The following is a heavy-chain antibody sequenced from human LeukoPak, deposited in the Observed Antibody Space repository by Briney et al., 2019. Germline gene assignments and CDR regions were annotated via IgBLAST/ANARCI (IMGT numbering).Heavy chain of an antibody. CDR2: INPSGGNT. CDR3: ARDRVAAGDYYYYYMDV. J-gene: IGHJ6*03. D-gene: IGHD6-13*01. Sequence: ASVKVSCKASGYTFTIYYMHWVRQAPGQGLEWMGIINPSGGNTNYAQEFQGRVTMTRDTSTSTVYMELSSLRSEDTAVYYCARDRVAAGDYYYYYMDVWGKGTTVTISS. V-gene: IGHV1-46*01. CDR1: GYTFTIYY.